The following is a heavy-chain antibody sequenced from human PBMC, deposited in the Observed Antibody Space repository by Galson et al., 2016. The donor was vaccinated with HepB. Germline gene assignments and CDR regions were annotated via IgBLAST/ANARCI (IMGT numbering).Heavy chain of an antibody. Sequence: SETLSLTCAVYGGSLSGYYWSWIRQPPGKGLEWIGYMYYSGSIKYNPSLNSRVTMSVDTSKNQISLKLSSVTAVDTAVYYCAASRPRYCSGGSCFMDVWGQGTTVTVSS. V-gene: IGHV4-59*01. CDR3: AASRPRYCSGGSCFMDV. D-gene: IGHD2-15*01. J-gene: IGHJ6*02. CDR1: GGSLSGYY. CDR2: MYYSGSI.